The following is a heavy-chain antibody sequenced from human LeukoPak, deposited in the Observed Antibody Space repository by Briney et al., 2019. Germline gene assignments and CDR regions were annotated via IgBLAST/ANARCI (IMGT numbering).Heavy chain of an antibody. V-gene: IGHV3-15*01. J-gene: IGHJ4*02. CDR1: GFTFSNAW. D-gene: IGHD3-22*01. CDR3: TTETSYYYDSSGYYASGQLGY. CDR2: IKSKTDGGTT. Sequence: TPGGSLRLSCAASGFTFSNAWVSWVRQAPGKGLEWVGRIKSKTDGGTTDYAAPVKGRFTISRDDSKNTLYLQMNSLKTEDTAVYYCTTETSYYYDSSGYYASGQLGYWGQGTLVTVSS.